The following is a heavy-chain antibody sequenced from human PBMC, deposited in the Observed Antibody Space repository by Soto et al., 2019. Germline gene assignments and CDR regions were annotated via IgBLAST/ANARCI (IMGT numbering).Heavy chain of an antibody. CDR3: VRDSWSGTPLHGMHV. J-gene: IGHJ6*04. D-gene: IGHD3-3*01. V-gene: IGHV4-31*03. Sequence: SETLSLTCTVSGGSINIDCYYWSWIRQHPEKGLEWIGYIHYRGNTYYNPSLKSRAAISLDTSKNQFSLKLSSVTAADTAVYYCVRDSWSGTPLHGMHVWGKGTTVHVS. CDR2: IHYRGNT. CDR1: GGSINIDCYY.